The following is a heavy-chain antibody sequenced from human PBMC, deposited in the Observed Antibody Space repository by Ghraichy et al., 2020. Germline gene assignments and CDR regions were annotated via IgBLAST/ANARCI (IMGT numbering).Heavy chain of an antibody. V-gene: IGHV3-11*04. J-gene: IGHJ3*02. CDR1: GFTFSDYY. CDR3: ARDKQTLLWFGENAFDI. CDR2: ISSSGSTI. Sequence: GGSLRLSCAASGFTFSDYYMSWIRQAPGKGLEWVSYISSSGSTIYYADSVKGRFTISRDNAKNSLYLQMNSLRAEDTAVYYCARDKQTLLWFGENAFDIWGQGTMVTVSS. D-gene: IGHD3-10*01.